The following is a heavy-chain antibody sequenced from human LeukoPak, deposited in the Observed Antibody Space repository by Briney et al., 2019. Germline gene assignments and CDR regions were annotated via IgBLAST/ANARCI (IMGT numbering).Heavy chain of an antibody. Sequence: GGSLRLSCAASGFTFDDYGMSWFRQAPGKGLEWVSGINWNGGSTGYADSVKGRFTISRDNAKNSLYLQMNSLRAEDTALYYCARGPNYDILTGYYNQYYFDYWGQGTLVTVSS. CDR2: INWNGGST. D-gene: IGHD3-9*01. CDR1: GFTFDDYG. J-gene: IGHJ4*02. V-gene: IGHV3-20*04. CDR3: ARGPNYDILTGYYNQYYFDY.